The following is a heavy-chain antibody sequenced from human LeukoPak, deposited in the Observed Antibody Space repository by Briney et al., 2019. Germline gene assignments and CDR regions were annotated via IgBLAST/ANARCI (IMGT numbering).Heavy chain of an antibody. CDR2: ISSSSTI. J-gene: IGHJ5*02. CDR1: GFTFSNYW. CDR3: ARGTYCSGGSCYSGFHWFDP. D-gene: IGHD2-15*01. Sequence: GGSLRLSCAASGFTFSNYWMHWVRQGPGKGPVWVSYISSSSTIYYADSVKGRFTISRDNAKNSLYLQMNSLRAEDTAVYYCARGTYCSGGSCYSGFHWFDPWGQGTLVTVSS. V-gene: IGHV3-69-1*01.